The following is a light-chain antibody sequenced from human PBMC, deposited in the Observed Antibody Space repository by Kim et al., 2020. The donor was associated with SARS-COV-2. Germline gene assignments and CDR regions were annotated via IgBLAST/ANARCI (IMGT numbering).Light chain of an antibody. CDR2: DSD. V-gene: IGLV1-40*01. Sequence: VTISCTGSSSNIGAGFDVHCYQQLPGTAPKLLISDSDKRPSGVPDRVSTSKSGTSASLAITGLQAEDEADYYCQSYDVSLSGFVIFGGGTQLTVL. CDR3: QSYDVSLSGFVI. CDR1: SSNIGAGFD. J-gene: IGLJ2*01.